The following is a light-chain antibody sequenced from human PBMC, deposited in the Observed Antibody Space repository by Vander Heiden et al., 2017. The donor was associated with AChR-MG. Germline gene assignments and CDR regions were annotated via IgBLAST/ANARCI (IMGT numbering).Light chain of an antibody. Sequence: IVMTQSPALLSVSLGERAIIKCTSSQSILYSPNDKNYLAWYQQKPGQPPKVLLYWASSREGGVPDRFSGSGSETDFSLTINNVQAADVAVYYCQQYYSVPATFGGGTKVE. V-gene: IGKV4-1*01. CDR1: QSILYSPNDKNY. CDR2: WAS. J-gene: IGKJ4*01. CDR3: QQYYSVPAT.